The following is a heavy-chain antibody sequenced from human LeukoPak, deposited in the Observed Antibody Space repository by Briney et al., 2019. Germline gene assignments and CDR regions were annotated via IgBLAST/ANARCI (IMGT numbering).Heavy chain of an antibody. CDR1: GFTFSSYG. D-gene: IGHD3-9*01. CDR3: AKGLLPLLRYFDWLHIREPDY. V-gene: IGHV3-30*02. CDR2: IRYDGSNK. J-gene: IGHJ4*02. Sequence: GGSLRLSCAASGFTFSSYGMHWVRQAPGKGLEWVAFIRYDGSNKYYADSVKGRFTISRDNSKNTLYLQMNSLRAEDTAVYYCAKGLLPLLRYFDWLHIREPDYWGQGTLVTVSS.